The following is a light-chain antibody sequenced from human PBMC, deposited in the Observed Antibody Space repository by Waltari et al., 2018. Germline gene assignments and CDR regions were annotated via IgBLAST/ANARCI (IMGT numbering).Light chain of an antibody. CDR3: QETYSSPPST. CDR2: GAS. J-gene: IGKJ1*01. V-gene: IGKV3-15*01. Sequence: EIVMTQSPATLSVSPGERATLSCRASQSVSSNLAWYQQKPGQAPRLLIYGASTRATGIPARFSGSGSGTEFTLTISSLQSEDFAVYYCQETYSSPPSTFGQGTKVESK. CDR1: QSVSSN.